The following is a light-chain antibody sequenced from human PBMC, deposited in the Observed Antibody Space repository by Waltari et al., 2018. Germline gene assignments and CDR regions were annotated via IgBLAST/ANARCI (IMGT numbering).Light chain of an antibody. V-gene: IGKV3-11*01. CDR1: QHVTTY. CDR3: QQRSNWPIT. J-gene: IGKJ5*01. Sequence: EIVLTQSPATLSLSPGDTATLSCRASQHVTTYLAWYQQKPGQAPRLLIYDASNRATGIPARFSASGSGTDFTLTISSLEPEDFAVYYCQQRSNWPITFGQGTRLEIK. CDR2: DAS.